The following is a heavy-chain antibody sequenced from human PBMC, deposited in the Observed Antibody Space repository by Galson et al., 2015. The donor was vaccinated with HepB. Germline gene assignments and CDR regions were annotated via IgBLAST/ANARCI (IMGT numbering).Heavy chain of an antibody. Sequence: SVKVSCKASGYTFTSYGISWVRQAPGQGLEWMGWISAYNGNTNYAQKLQGRVTMTTDTSTSTAYMELRSLRSDDTAVYYCARSRRKYYDILTGYYYGHWGQGTLVTVSS. D-gene: IGHD3-9*01. CDR2: ISAYNGNT. V-gene: IGHV1-18*01. CDR1: GYTFTSYG. CDR3: ARSRRKYYDILTGYYYGH. J-gene: IGHJ1*01.